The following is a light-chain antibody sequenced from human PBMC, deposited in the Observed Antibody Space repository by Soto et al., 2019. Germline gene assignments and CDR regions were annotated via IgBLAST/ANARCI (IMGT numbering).Light chain of an antibody. CDR1: QSVTSNY. CDR2: GVS. CDR3: QHYGSSTYT. V-gene: IGKV3-20*01. J-gene: IGKJ2*01. Sequence: EIVLTQSPGTLSLSPGERATLSCRASQSVTSNYLAWYQQKPGQAPRLLIYGVSSRATGIPDRFTASGSGTDFTLTISRLEPEDFAVYYCQHYGSSTYTFGQGTKLQIK.